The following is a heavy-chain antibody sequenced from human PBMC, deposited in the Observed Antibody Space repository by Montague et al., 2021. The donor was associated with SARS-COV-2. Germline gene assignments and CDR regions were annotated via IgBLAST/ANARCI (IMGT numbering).Heavy chain of an antibody. V-gene: IGHV4-59*01. CDR3: ARVKQWYYNGLGVSAHFDY. D-gene: IGHD3-10*01. CDR2: IYYSGST. Sequence: SETLSLTCVVSGDSISSYYWSWIRQPPGRGLEWIGSIYYSGSTNYNPSLMGRVAISVDTSKNQFSLKLSSVTAADTAVYYCARVKQWYYNGLGVSAHFDYWGQGTLVTVSS. CDR1: GDSISSYY. J-gene: IGHJ4*02.